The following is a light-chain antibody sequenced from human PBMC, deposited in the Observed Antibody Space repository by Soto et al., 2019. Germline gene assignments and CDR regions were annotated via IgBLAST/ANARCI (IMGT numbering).Light chain of an antibody. Sequence: QSVLTQPASVSGSPGHSITISCTGTSSDVGGYNYVSWYQQHPGKAPKLMIYEVANRPSGVSNRFSGSKSGNTASLTISGLQAEDEADYYCTSYTSSITDVFGTGTKLTVL. CDR1: SSDVGGYNY. CDR3: TSYTSSITDV. CDR2: EVA. V-gene: IGLV2-14*01. J-gene: IGLJ1*01.